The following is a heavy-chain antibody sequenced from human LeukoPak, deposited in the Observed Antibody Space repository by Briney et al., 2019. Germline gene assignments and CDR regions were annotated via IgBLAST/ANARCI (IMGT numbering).Heavy chain of an antibody. Sequence: GGSLRPSCAASGFTFSSYEMNWVRQAPGKGLEWVSYISSSGSTIYYADSVKGRFTISRDNAKNSLYLQMNSLRAEDTAVYFCARLGPVNKDHYIDVGGKGTTVTISS. V-gene: IGHV3-48*03. CDR2: ISSSGSTI. D-gene: IGHD4-17*01. CDR1: GFTFSSYE. J-gene: IGHJ6*03. CDR3: ARLGPVNKDHYIDV.